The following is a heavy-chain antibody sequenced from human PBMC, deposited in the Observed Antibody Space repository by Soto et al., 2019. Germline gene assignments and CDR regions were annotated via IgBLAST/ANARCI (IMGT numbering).Heavy chain of an antibody. D-gene: IGHD2-2*01. V-gene: IGHV4-30-4*01. J-gene: IGHJ6*03. CDR3: ASIPAAIVGYYYYYMDV. CDR1: GGSISSGDYY. CDR2: IYYSGST. Sequence: PSETLSLTCTVSGGSISSGDYYWSWIRQPPGKGLEWIGYIYYSGSTYYNPSLKSRLTISVDTSKNQFSLKLSSVTAADTAVYYCASIPAAIVGYYYYYMDVWGKGTTVTVSS.